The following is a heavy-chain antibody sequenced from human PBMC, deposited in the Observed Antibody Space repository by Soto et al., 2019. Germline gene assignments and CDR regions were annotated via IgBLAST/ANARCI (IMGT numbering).Heavy chain of an antibody. V-gene: IGHV4-4*02. CDR3: ARNTCSSTSCYYYHYMDV. CDR2: IYHSGST. Sequence: PSETLSLTCAVSSGSISSSNGWSWVRQPPGKGLEWIGEIYHSGSTNYNPSLKSRVTISVDKSKNQFSLKLSSVTAADTAVYYCARNTCSSTSCYYYHYMDVWGKGTTVTVSS. J-gene: IGHJ6*03. CDR1: SGSISSSNG. D-gene: IGHD2-2*01.